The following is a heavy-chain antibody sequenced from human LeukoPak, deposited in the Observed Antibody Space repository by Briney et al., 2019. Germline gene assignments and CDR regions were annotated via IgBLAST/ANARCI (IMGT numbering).Heavy chain of an antibody. Sequence: GGSLRLSCAASGFTFSSYEMNWVRQAPGKGLEWVSYISTGGSTIYYADSVKGRFTISRDNAKKSLYLQMNSLRAEDTAVYYCARDSYAGGYSPDYWGQGTLVTVSS. V-gene: IGHV3-48*03. J-gene: IGHJ4*02. D-gene: IGHD3-22*01. CDR3: ARDSYAGGYSPDY. CDR2: ISTGGSTI. CDR1: GFTFSSYE.